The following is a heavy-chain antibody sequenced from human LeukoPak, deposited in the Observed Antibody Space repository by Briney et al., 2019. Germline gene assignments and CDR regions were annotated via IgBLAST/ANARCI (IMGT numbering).Heavy chain of an antibody. CDR3: ESLNRRVKTGTWNPDAFDI. Sequence: PGGSLRLSCAASGFTFSNYSMNWVRQAPGKGLEWVSYISSSSSTIYYADSVKGRFTISRDNAKNSLYLHMNSLRAEDTAVYYCESLNRRVKTGTWNPDAFDIWGQGTMVTVSS. V-gene: IGHV3-48*01. CDR2: ISSSSSTI. J-gene: IGHJ3*02. D-gene: IGHD1/OR15-1a*01. CDR1: GFTFSNYS.